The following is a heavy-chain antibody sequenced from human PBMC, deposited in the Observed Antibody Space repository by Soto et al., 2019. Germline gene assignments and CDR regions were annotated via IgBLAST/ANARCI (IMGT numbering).Heavy chain of an antibody. Sequence: PGESLKISCKGSGYSFTSYWISWVRQMPGKGLEWMGRIDPSDSYTNYSPSFQGHVTISADKSISTAYLQWSSLKASDTAMYYCARLKTSYYYDSSGYYNWFDPWGQGTLVTVSS. V-gene: IGHV5-10-1*01. D-gene: IGHD3-22*01. J-gene: IGHJ5*02. CDR3: ARLKTSYYYDSSGYYNWFDP. CDR1: GYSFTSYW. CDR2: IDPSDSYT.